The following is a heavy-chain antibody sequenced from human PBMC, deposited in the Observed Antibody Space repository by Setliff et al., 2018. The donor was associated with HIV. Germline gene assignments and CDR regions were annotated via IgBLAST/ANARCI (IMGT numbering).Heavy chain of an antibody. J-gene: IGHJ6*02. CDR3: ARFLPGYSSSWYFGYSYCGMDV. CDR2: ISAYNGDT. CDR1: GYFVTRYG. V-gene: IGHV1-18*01. D-gene: IGHD6-13*01. Sequence: ASVKVSCKASGYFVTRYGTMWVRQAPGQGLEWMGWISAYNGDTKHGPKFQGRVTMTTDTSISTAYMELRSLTSEDTAVYYCARFLPGYSSSWYFGYSYCGMDVWGQGTTVTVSS.